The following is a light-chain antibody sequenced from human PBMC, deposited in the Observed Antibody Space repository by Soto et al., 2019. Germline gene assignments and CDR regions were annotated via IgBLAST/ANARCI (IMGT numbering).Light chain of an antibody. CDR3: QQYNSWT. V-gene: IGKV1-5*01. CDR1: QSISSW. CDR2: DAC. Sequence: VDRVTITCRASQSISSWLAWYQQKPGKAPKLLIYDACSLESGVPSRFSGSGSGTEFTLTISSLQPDDFATYYCQQYNSWTFGQGTKVDIK. J-gene: IGKJ1*01.